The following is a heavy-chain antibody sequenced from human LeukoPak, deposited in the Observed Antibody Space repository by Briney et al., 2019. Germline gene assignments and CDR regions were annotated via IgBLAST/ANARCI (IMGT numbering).Heavy chain of an antibody. Sequence: ASVKVSCKASGYTFTGYYMHWVRQAPGQGLEWMGRINPNSGGTNYAQKFQGGVTMTRDTSISTAYMELSRLRSDDTAVYYCASYSAVGATGAFDIWGQGTMVTVSS. J-gene: IGHJ3*02. CDR3: ASYSAVGATGAFDI. CDR2: INPNSGGT. V-gene: IGHV1-2*06. D-gene: IGHD1-26*01. CDR1: GYTFTGYY.